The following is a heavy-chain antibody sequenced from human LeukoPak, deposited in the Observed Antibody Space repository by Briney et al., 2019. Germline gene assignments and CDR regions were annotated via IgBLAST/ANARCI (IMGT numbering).Heavy chain of an antibody. J-gene: IGHJ4*02. D-gene: IGHD3-22*01. CDR1: GGSISSSPDY. Sequence: SETLSLTCTVAGGSISSSPDYWGWIREPPGKGLEWIGTIYYRGSTYYNPSLKSRVTISVDTSKNQFSVKLRSVTAADTAVYYCARRLDYYDSSGYYGDFDYWGQGTLVTVSS. V-gene: IGHV4-39*07. CDR2: IYYRGST. CDR3: ARRLDYYDSSGYYGDFDY.